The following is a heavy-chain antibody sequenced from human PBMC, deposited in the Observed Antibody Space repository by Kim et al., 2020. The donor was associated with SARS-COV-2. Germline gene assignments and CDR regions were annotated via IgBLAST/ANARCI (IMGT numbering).Heavy chain of an antibody. CDR2: ST. J-gene: IGHJ5*02. CDR3: ARTSAPRWFDP. V-gene: IGHV4-4*02. Sequence: STNYTPSLKSQVTISINKYKHRFSLRLNSVTAADTAVYYCARTSAPRWFDPWGQGTLVTVSS.